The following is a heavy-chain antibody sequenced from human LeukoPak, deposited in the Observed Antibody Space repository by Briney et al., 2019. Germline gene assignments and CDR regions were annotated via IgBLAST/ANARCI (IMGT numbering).Heavy chain of an antibody. V-gene: IGHV4-34*01. CDR2: INHSGST. CDR3: ARHLRRYPRTPGGAFDI. J-gene: IGHJ3*02. CDR1: GGSFSGYY. Sequence: PSETLSLTCAVYGGSFSGYYWSWIRQPPGKGLEWIGEINHSGSTNYNPSLKSRVTISVDTSKNQFSLKLSSVTAADTAVYYCARHLRRYPRTPGGAFDIWGQGTMVTVSS. D-gene: IGHD1-1*01.